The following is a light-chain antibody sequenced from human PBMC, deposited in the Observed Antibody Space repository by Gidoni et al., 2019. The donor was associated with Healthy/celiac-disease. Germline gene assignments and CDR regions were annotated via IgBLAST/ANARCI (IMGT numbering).Light chain of an antibody. CDR3: QQSYSTPQDT. CDR1: QSISSY. V-gene: IGKV1-39*01. J-gene: IGKJ2*01. CDR2: AAS. Sequence: DIQMTQSPSSLSASVGDRVTITCRASQSISSYLNWYQQKPGKAPKRLIYAASSLQSWVPSRFSGSGSGTAFSLTISSLQPEDFATYYCQQSYSTPQDTFGQGTKLEIK.